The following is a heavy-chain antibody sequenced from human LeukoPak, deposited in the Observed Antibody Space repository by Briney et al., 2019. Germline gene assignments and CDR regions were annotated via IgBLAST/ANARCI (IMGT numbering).Heavy chain of an antibody. Sequence: GGSLRLSCAASGFTFSNYDMHWVRQATGKGLEWVSAIGTAGDTYYPGSVKGRFTISRENANNSLYLQMKSLRAGGTAVYYCARGPYRNYDILTGYHDAFDIWGQGTTVTVSS. CDR3: ARGPYRNYDILTGYHDAFDI. CDR2: IGTAGDT. D-gene: IGHD3-9*01. V-gene: IGHV3-13*01. J-gene: IGHJ3*02. CDR1: GFTFSNYD.